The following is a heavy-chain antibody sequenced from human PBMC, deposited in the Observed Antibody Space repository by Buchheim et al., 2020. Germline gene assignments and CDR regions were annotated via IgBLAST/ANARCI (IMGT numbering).Heavy chain of an antibody. V-gene: IGHV3-7*01. CDR3: AREQSSSPPYFDY. D-gene: IGHD6-13*01. Sequence: EVQLVESGGGLVQPGGSLRLSCAASGFTLSNYWMTWVRQAPGKGLEWVANIRDDGSEKDYVDSVRGRFSISSDNAKNSLYLQLNSLRAEDTAVYYCAREQSSSPPYFDYWGQGTL. J-gene: IGHJ4*02. CDR1: GFTLSNYW. CDR2: IRDDGSEK.